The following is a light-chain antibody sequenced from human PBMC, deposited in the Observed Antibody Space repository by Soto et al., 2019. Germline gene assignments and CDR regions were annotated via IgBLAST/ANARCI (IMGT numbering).Light chain of an antibody. Sequence: EIVMTQSPATLSGSPGERVTLSCRASQDIRSSLAWYQQKPGQAPRLLIHGASNRATGIPARFSGSGSGTEFTLTISSLQSEDFAVYYCQQYNDWLTFGGGNTGDIK. V-gene: IGKV3D-15*01. CDR1: QDIRSS. CDR2: GAS. CDR3: QQYNDWLT. J-gene: IGKJ4*01.